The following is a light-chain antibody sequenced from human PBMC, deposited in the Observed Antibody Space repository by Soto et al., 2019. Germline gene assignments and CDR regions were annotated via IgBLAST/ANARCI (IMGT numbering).Light chain of an antibody. CDR3: QQLNSYPIT. Sequence: DSQLTQSPSFLSASVGDRVTITCRASQGISSYLAWYHQKREQAPKPLISASSTLQSGVPSSFSGRGSGTEFTLTISSLQPEDFVTYYCQQLNSYPITFGQGTRLEIK. J-gene: IGKJ5*01. CDR2: ASS. CDR1: QGISSY. V-gene: IGKV1-9*01.